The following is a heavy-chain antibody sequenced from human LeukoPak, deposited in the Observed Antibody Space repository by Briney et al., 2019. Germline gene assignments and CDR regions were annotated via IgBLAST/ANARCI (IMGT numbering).Heavy chain of an antibody. D-gene: IGHD2-2*01. CDR3: ARERPNPRVGYCSSTSCYLVGSNP. Sequence: SETLSLTCAVYGGSFSVYYWSWIRQPPGKVLEWIGEINHSGSTNHNPSLKSRVTISVDTSKNQFSLKLSSVTAADTAVYYCARERPNPRVGYCSSTSCYLVGSNPWGQGTLVTVSS. J-gene: IGHJ5*02. CDR2: INHSGST. V-gene: IGHV4-34*01. CDR1: GGSFSVYY.